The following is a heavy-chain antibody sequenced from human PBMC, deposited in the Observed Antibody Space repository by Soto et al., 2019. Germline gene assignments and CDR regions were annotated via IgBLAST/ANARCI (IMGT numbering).Heavy chain of an antibody. D-gene: IGHD3-22*01. J-gene: IGHJ4*02. CDR2: IKQDGSEK. CDR1: GFTFSSYW. CDR3: ARVGSSWYYYDSSGYGYFDY. Sequence: GGSLRLSCAASGFTFSSYWMSWVRQAPGKGLEWVANIKQDGSEKYYVDSVKGRFTISRDNAKNSLYLHMNRLRAEDTAVYYCARVGSSWYYYDSSGYGYFDYWGQGTLVTVSS. V-gene: IGHV3-7*01.